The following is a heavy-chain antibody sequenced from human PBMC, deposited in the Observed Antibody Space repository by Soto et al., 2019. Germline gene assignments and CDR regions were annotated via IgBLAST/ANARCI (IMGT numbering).Heavy chain of an antibody. CDR1: GDSVTSHY. CDR3: ARHFTGVCSGGPCPYYYDF. J-gene: IGHJ4*02. D-gene: IGHD2-15*01. CDR2: MDYTGFS. V-gene: IGHV4-59*08. Sequence: SETLSLTCSFSGDSVTSHYLTWIRQSPEKGLEWIGYMDYTGFSHYNPSLKSRLIISIDTSRNQFSLRLNSMTAADTAIYFCARHFTGVCSGGPCPYYYDFWGQGILVTVSS.